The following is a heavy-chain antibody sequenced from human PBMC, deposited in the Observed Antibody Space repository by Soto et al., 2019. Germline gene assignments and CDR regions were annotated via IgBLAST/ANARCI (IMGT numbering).Heavy chain of an antibody. V-gene: IGHV3-23*01. CDR1: GFTFTSYA. CDR3: AKGLNVRWGYYYYGMDV. D-gene: IGHD2-8*01. Sequence: GGSLRLSCAASGFTFTSYAMSWVRQAPGKGLEWVSAISGSGGSTYYADSVKGRFTISRDNSKNTLYLQMNSLRAEDTAVYYYAKGLNVRWGYYYYGMDVWGQGTRVTVSS. J-gene: IGHJ6*02. CDR2: ISGSGGST.